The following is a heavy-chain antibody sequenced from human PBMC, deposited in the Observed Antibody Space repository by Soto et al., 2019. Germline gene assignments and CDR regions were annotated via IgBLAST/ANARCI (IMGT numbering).Heavy chain of an antibody. CDR1: GGTFSSYA. V-gene: IGHV1-69*12. Sequence: QVQLVQSGAEVKKPGSSVKVSCKASGGTFSSYAISWVRQAPGQGLEWMGGIIPLFGTANYAQKFQGRVTITADESTITAYMKMSSLRSEDTAVYYCARDGSSGVLGVDWFDPWGQGTLVTVSS. D-gene: IGHD6-25*01. CDR2: IIPLFGTA. CDR3: ARDGSSGVLGVDWFDP. J-gene: IGHJ5*02.